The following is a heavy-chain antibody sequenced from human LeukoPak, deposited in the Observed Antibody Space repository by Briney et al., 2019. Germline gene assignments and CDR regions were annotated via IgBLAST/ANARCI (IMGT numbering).Heavy chain of an antibody. CDR2: INPNSGDT. J-gene: IGHJ4*02. CDR3: AKSAQYSSAWFTGSFDY. Sequence: ASMKVSCKASGYTFTDPYIHWVRRAPGQGLEWMGWINPNSGDTHYAQMFQGRVTMTRDTSINAAYMELRRVRSDDTAVYYCAKSAQYSSAWFTGSFDYWGQGTLVTVSS. V-gene: IGHV1-2*02. D-gene: IGHD6-13*01. CDR1: GYTFTDPY.